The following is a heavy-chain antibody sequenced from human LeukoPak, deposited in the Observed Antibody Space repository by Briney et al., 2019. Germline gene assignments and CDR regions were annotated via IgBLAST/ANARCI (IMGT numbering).Heavy chain of an antibody. CDR2: INHSGSA. CDR3: ARARRDSGYYKVDY. J-gene: IGHJ4*02. CDR1: GGSLSGSY. Sequence: PSETLSLTCAVYGGSLSGSYWSWIRQPPGKGLEWIAEINHSGSANYNPSLKSRVTLSIDKSKTQFSLNLNSVTAADTAVYYCARARRDSGYYKVDYWGQGTLVTVSS. V-gene: IGHV4-34*01. D-gene: IGHD3-3*01.